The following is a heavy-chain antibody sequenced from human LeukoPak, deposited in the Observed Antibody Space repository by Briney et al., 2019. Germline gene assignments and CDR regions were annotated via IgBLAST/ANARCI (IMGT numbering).Heavy chain of an antibody. D-gene: IGHD2-2*01. CDR2: VFDSGST. CDR3: ARLSTTWYFDY. CDR1: GGSISRTSYY. J-gene: IGHJ4*02. V-gene: IGHV4-39*01. Sequence: SETLSLTCTVSGGSISRTSYYWDWIRQPPGKGLEWIGNVFDSGSTHYNPSLKSRVTISVDTSKNQFSLKLSSMTAADTAVYYCARLSTTWYFDYWGQGNLVTVSS.